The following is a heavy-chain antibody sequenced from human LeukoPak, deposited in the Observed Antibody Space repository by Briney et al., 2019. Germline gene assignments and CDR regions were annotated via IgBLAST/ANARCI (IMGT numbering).Heavy chain of an antibody. CDR2: IYTSGST. Sequence: SETLSLTCTVSGGSISSYYWSWIRQPAGKGLEWIGRIYTSGSTYYNPSLKSRVTISVDRSKNQFSLKLSSVTAADTAVYYCATGTVVPAAPSAFDIWGQGTMVTVSS. D-gene: IGHD2-2*01. CDR1: GGSISSYY. J-gene: IGHJ3*02. V-gene: IGHV4-4*07. CDR3: ATGTVVPAAPSAFDI.